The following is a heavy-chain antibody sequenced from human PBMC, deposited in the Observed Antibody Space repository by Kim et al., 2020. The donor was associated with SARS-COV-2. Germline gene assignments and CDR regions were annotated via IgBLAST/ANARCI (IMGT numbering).Heavy chain of an antibody. D-gene: IGHD3-10*01. Sequence: GGSLRLSCAASGFTFSSYEMNWVRQAPGKGLEWVSYISSSGSTIYYADSVKGRFTISRDNAKNSLYLQMNSLRAEDTAVYYCARGNYYYGSANPGDYWGQGTLVTVSS. CDR1: GFTFSSYE. CDR3: ARGNYYYGSANPGDY. CDR2: ISSSGSTI. J-gene: IGHJ4*02. V-gene: IGHV3-48*03.